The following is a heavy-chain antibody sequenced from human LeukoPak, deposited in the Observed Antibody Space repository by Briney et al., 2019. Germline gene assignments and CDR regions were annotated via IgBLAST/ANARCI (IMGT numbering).Heavy chain of an antibody. D-gene: IGHD2-2*01. CDR1: GFTSSSYG. CDR2: ISNDGSIK. CDR3: ARAGHPSWPVFDY. J-gene: IGHJ4*02. Sequence: GGSLRLSCAASGFTSSSYGMHWVRQAPGEGLEWVAVISNDGSIKYYADPVKGRFTVSRDNSKNTLYLQMNSLRVEDTAVFYCARAGHPSWPVFDYWGQGTLVTVSS. V-gene: IGHV3-30*03.